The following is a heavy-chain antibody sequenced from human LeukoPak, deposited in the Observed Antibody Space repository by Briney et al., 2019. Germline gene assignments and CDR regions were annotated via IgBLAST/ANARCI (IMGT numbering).Heavy chain of an antibody. CDR2: ISSSGRTI. CDR3: ARDPYGSGSYYNWFDP. D-gene: IGHD3-10*01. V-gene: IGHV3-11*01. Sequence: GGPLRLSCAASGFTFRDYYMSWIRQAPGKGLEWVSYISSSGRTIYYADSVKGRFTISRDNAKNSLYLQMNSLRAEDTAVYYCARDPYGSGSYYNWFDPWGQGTLVTVSS. J-gene: IGHJ5*02. CDR1: GFTFRDYY.